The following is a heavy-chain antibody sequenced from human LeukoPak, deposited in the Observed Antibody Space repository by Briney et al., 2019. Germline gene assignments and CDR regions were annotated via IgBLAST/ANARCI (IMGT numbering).Heavy chain of an antibody. CDR3: AGQEGAYRGKHEHWYFDI. Sequence: SETLSLTCTVSGGSMNRYYWSWIRQPPGKGLEWIGYMFYSGSTKYNPSLKSRVTMSVDRSMNQFSLKLSSVTAADTAVYYCAGQEGAYRGKHEHWYFDIWGRGALVSVSS. D-gene: IGHD4-23*01. CDR2: MFYSGST. V-gene: IGHV4-59*08. J-gene: IGHJ2*01. CDR1: GGSMNRYY.